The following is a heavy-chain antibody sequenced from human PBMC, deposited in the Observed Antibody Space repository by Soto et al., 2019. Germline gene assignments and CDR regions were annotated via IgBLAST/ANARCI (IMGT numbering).Heavy chain of an antibody. D-gene: IGHD6-13*01. J-gene: IGHJ3*02. CDR1: GFTFSSYG. Sequence: QVQLVESGGGVVQPGRSLRLSCAASGFTFSSYGMHWVRQAPGKWLEWVAVIWYDGSNKYYADSVKGRFTISRDNSKNTPDLQMNSLRAEDTAVYYCAVGSYSSSWYDAFDIWGQGTMVTVSS. V-gene: IGHV3-33*01. CDR3: AVGSYSSSWYDAFDI. CDR2: IWYDGSNK.